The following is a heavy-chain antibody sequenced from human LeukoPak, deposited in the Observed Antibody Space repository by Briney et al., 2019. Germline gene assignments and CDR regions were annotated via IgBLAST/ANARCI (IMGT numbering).Heavy chain of an antibody. V-gene: IGHV3-7*04. CDR2: IKEDGSEK. Sequence: GGSLRLSCAASGFTFSSYAMSWVRQAPGKGLEWVANIKEDGSEKNYADSVKGRFTISRDNAKNSLYLQMNSLRAEDTAVYYCARGYTCGYWGQGTLVIVSS. CDR3: ARGYTCGY. D-gene: IGHD5-18*01. CDR1: GFTFSSYA. J-gene: IGHJ4*02.